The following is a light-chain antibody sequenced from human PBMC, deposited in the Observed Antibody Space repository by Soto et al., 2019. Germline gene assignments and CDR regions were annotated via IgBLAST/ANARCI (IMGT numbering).Light chain of an antibody. V-gene: IGKV3-15*01. CDR3: QQYNNRPPFT. CDR2: VAS. CDR1: QSVSSN. Sequence: EIVMTQSPATLSVSPGERATLSCRASQSVSSNLAWYQQKPGQAHRPLIYVASTRTTGIPARFSGSGSGTEFTLTISSLQSEDFAVYYCQQYNNRPPFTFGPGTKVDIK. J-gene: IGKJ3*01.